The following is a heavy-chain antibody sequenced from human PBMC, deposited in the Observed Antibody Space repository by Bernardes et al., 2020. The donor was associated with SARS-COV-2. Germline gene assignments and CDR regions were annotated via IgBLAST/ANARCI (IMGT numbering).Heavy chain of an antibody. CDR1: GFTFSSYG. CDR3: ARDSEDTAMVWYYYGMDV. J-gene: IGHJ6*02. Sequence: GGSLRLSCAASGFTFSSYGMHWVRRAPGKGLEWVAVIWYDGSNKYYADSVKGRFTISRDNSKNTLYLQMNSLRAEDTAVYYCARDSEDTAMVWYYYGMDVWGQGTTVTVSS. CDR2: IWYDGSNK. V-gene: IGHV3-33*01. D-gene: IGHD5-18*01.